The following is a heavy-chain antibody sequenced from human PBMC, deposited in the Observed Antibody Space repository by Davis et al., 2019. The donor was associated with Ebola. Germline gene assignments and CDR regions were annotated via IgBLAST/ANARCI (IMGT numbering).Heavy chain of an antibody. V-gene: IGHV3-7*03. CDR3: ATDSPFDF. Sequence: GESLKISCVASGFTFSRHWMTWVRQAPGKGLEWVANIKQDGSDRFYVDSVKGRFTISRDNARNSVYLQMTNLRVDDTAVYYCATDSPFDFWGQGTMVIVSS. CDR2: IKQDGSDR. CDR1: GFTFSRHW. J-gene: IGHJ3*01.